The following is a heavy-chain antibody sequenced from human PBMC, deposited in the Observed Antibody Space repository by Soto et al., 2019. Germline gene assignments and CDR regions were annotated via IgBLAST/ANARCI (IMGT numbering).Heavy chain of an antibody. D-gene: IGHD5-18*01. CDR2: IYYSGST. Sequence: SETLSLTCTVSGGSISSSSYYWGWIRQPPGKGLEWIGSIYYSGSTYYNPSLKSRVTISVDTSKNQFSLKLSSVTAADTAVYYWASQDGVGYSYGQSFDYWGQGTMVTVYS. V-gene: IGHV4-39*01. CDR1: GGSISSSSYY. J-gene: IGHJ4*02. CDR3: ASQDGVGYSYGQSFDY.